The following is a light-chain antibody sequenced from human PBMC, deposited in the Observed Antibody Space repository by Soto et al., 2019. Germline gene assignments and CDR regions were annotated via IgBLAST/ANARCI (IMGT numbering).Light chain of an antibody. CDR1: SSDVGSYNL. CDR3: CSYAGCSTF. Sequence: QSVLTQPASVSGSPGQSITISCTGTSSDVGSYNLVSWYQQHPGKAPKLMIYDVSKRPSGVSNRFSGSKSGTTASLTSSGLQDEDEADYYGCSYAGCSTFFGTGTKLTVL. V-gene: IGLV2-23*02. J-gene: IGLJ1*01. CDR2: DVS.